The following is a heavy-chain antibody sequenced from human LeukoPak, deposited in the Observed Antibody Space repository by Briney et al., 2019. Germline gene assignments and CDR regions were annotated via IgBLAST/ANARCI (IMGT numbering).Heavy chain of an antibody. D-gene: IGHD2/OR15-2a*01. CDR2: ITSRGIT. CDR1: GFTFTHYG. V-gene: IGHV3-23*01. CDR3: ARDNMGFDY. Sequence: GGSLRLSCAASGFTFTHYGMNWVRQAPGKGLEWVAGITSRGITFYALSVKDRFTISRDNSKNNVYLQMNSLRAEDTAVYYCARDNMGFDYWGQGTLVTVYS. J-gene: IGHJ4*02.